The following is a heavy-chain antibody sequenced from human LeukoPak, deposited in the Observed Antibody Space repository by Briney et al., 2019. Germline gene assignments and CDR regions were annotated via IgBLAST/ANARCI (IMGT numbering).Heavy chain of an antibody. J-gene: IGHJ4*02. CDR1: GFTFSSYA. V-gene: IGHV3-30-3*01. CDR2: ISYDGSNK. D-gene: IGHD6-13*01. Sequence: GGSLRLSCAASGFTFSSYAMHWVRQAPGKGLEWVAVISYDGSNKYYADSVKGRFTISRDNAKNTLYLQMNSLRAEDTAVYYCARDPAADYFDYWGQGTLVTVSS. CDR3: ARDPAADYFDY.